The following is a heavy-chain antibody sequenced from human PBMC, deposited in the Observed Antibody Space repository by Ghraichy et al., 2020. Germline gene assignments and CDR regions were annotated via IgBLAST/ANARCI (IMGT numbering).Heavy chain of an antibody. CDR2: INHSGST. Sequence: SETLSLTCAVYGGSFSGYYWSWIRQPPGTGLEWIGEINHSGSTNYNPSLKSRVTISVDTSKNQFSLKLSSVTAADTAVYYCARVGLDITGEDYWGQGTLVTVSS. D-gene: IGHD2-8*02. CDR1: GGSFSGYY. CDR3: ARVGLDITGEDY. V-gene: IGHV4-34*01. J-gene: IGHJ4*02.